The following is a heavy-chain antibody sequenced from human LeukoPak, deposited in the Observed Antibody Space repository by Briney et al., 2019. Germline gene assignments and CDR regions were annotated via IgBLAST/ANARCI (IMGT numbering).Heavy chain of an antibody. D-gene: IGHD4-23*01. V-gene: IGHV1-2*02. Sequence: ASVKVSCKASGGTFSSYAISWVRQAPGQGLEWMGWINPNSGGTNYAQKFQGRVTMTRDTSISTAYMELSRLRSDDTAVYYCARVVYGGNSFTFDIWGQGTMVTVSS. CDR2: INPNSGGT. CDR1: GGTFSSYA. J-gene: IGHJ3*02. CDR3: ARVVYGGNSFTFDI.